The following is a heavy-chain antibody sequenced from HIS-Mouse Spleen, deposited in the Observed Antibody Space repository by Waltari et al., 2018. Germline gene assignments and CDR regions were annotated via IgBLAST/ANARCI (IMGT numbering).Heavy chain of an antibody. D-gene: IGHD1-26*01. Sequence: QVQLVESGGGVVQPGRSLRLSCAASGFTFSSYARHGVRQGPGKGLEWVAVISYDGSNKYYADSVKGRFTISRDNSKNTLYLQMNSLRAEDTAVYYCARDMGVGATGDAFDIWGQGTMVTVSS. V-gene: IGHV3-30*04. CDR3: ARDMGVGATGDAFDI. CDR1: GFTFSSYA. CDR2: ISYDGSNK. J-gene: IGHJ3*02.